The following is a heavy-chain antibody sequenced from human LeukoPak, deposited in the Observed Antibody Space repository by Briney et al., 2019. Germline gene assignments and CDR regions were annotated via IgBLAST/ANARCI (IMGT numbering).Heavy chain of an antibody. CDR3: AWGNWNYGDYYGMDV. V-gene: IGHV1-69*04. CDR1: GGTFSSYA. CDR2: IIPILGIA. D-gene: IGHD1-7*01. J-gene: IGHJ6*02. Sequence: ASVKVSCKASGGTFSSYAISWVRQAPGQGLEWMGRIIPILGIANYAQKLQGRVTITADKSTSTAYMDLSSLRSEDTAVYYCAWGNWNYGDYYGMDVWGQGTTVTVSS.